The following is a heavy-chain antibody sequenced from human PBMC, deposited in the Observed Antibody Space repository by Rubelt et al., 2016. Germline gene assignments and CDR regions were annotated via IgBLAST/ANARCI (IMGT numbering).Heavy chain of an antibody. V-gene: IGHV4-34*01. CDR1: GGSFNDYY. J-gene: IGHJ4*02. CDR3: AKLDTTGPDEY. CDR2: IYHTGCT. D-gene: IGHD3-22*01. Sequence: QVQLQQWGAGLLKPSETLFLTCAVYGGSFNDYYWSWIRRPPGKGLEWIGYIYHTGCTNYNSSLKSRVTISLDTSTSQFSLKLSSVTAADTAFYYCAKLDTTGPDEYWGQGTLVTVSS.